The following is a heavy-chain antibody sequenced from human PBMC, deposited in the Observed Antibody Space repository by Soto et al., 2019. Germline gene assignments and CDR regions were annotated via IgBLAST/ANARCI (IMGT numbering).Heavy chain of an antibody. CDR2: INNDGGGT. J-gene: IGHJ3*02. CDR3: ARGGVNHAFDI. Sequence: HPGGSLRLSCAASGFTFSSYWIYWVRQVPGKGLMYVSRINNDGGGTTYADSVKGRFTLSRDNGKNTVYLQMNSLRAEDTAVYYCARGGVNHAFDIWGQGTMVTVSS. CDR1: GFTFSSYW. V-gene: IGHV3-74*01.